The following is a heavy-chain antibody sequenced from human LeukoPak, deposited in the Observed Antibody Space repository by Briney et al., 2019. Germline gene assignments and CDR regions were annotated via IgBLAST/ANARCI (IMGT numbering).Heavy chain of an antibody. CDR2: IYYSGST. CDR3: ACRTAMVFDY. CDR1: VGSISSSSYY. Sequence: KASETLSLTCTVSVGSISSSSYYWGWIRQPPGKGLEWIGSIYYSGSTYYNPSLKSRVNISVDTSKNQFSLKLSSVTAADTAVYYCACRTAMVFDYWGQGTLVTVSS. V-gene: IGHV4-39*01. D-gene: IGHD5-18*01. J-gene: IGHJ4*02.